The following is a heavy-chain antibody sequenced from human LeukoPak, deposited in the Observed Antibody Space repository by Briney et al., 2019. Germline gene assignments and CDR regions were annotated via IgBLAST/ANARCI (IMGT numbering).Heavy chain of an antibody. Sequence: ASVKVSCKASGYTFTGYYMHWVRQAPGQGLEWMGRINPNSGGTNYAQKFQGRVTMTGETSISTAYMELSGLRSDETAVYYCARGRVEAITFDYWGQGTLVTVSS. CDR1: GYTFTGYY. J-gene: IGHJ4*02. CDR2: INPNSGGT. V-gene: IGHV1-2*06. CDR3: ARGRVEAITFDY. D-gene: IGHD1-26*01.